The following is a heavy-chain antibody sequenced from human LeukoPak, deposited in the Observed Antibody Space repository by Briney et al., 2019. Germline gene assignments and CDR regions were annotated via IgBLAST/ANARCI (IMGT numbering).Heavy chain of an antibody. D-gene: IGHD3-22*01. CDR2: INRDGSGI. Sequence: GGSLRLSCAASGFTFSSQWMHWVRQAPGKGLVWVSRINRDGSGIIYADSVKGRFTISRDNAKNTLYLQMNSLRAEDTAVYYCAKDRGRYYDSSGYYWGYYFDSWGQGILVTVST. V-gene: IGHV3-74*01. CDR1: GFTFSSQW. J-gene: IGHJ4*02. CDR3: AKDRGRYYDSSGYYWGYYFDS.